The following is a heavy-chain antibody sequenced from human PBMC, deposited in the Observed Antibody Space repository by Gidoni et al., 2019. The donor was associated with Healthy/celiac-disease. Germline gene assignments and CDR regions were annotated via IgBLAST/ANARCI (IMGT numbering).Heavy chain of an antibody. V-gene: IGHV4-4*07. CDR3: ARANYGDHEVDAFDI. J-gene: IGHJ3*02. Sequence: QVQLQESGPGLVKPSVTLSRTCTVPGGSISSYYWSWIRQPAGKGLEWIGRIYTSGSTNYNHSLKSRVTMSVDTSKNQFSLKLSSVTAADTAVYYCARANYGDHEVDAFDIWGQGTMVTVSS. CDR1: GGSISSYY. CDR2: IYTSGST. D-gene: IGHD4-17*01.